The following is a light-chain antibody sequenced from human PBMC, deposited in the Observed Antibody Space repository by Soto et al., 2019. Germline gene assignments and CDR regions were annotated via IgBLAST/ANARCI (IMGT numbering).Light chain of an antibody. CDR1: QGIDSA. CDR3: QQFNADLFT. V-gene: IGKV1-13*02. Sequence: AVQLTPSPSSLSASVGDRVTITCRASQGIDSALAWYQQKPGKAPNLLIYDASSLESGVPSRFSGSGSGTDFTLTISGLQAEDFATYYCQQFNADLFTFGPGTKVDSK. J-gene: IGKJ3*01. CDR2: DAS.